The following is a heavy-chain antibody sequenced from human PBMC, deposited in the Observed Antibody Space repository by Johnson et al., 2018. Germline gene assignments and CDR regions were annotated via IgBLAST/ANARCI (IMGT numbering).Heavy chain of an antibody. Sequence: QVQLVESGAEVKKPGSSVKVSCKASGGTFSSYAISWVRQAPGQGLEWMGGIIPIFGTANYAQKFQGRVTITADESTSTAYMELSGLRSEDTAVYYCAQAHTGEKGYCSGGSCYSYYYYGMDVGGQGTTVTVSS. CDR1: GGTFSSYA. J-gene: IGHJ6*02. CDR2: IIPIFGTA. V-gene: IGHV1-69*01. CDR3: AQAHTGEKGYCSGGSCYSYYYYGMDV. D-gene: IGHD2-15*01.